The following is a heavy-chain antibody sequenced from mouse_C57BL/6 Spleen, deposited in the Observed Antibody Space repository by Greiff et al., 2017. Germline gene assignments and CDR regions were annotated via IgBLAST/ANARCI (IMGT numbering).Heavy chain of an antibody. CDR2: IWGVGST. CDR1: GFSLTSYG. D-gene: IGHD2-4*01. CDR3: DRGGDYDGYAMDY. Sequence: VQLQESGPGLVAPSQSLSITCTVSGFSLTSYGVDWVRQSPGKGLEWLGVIWGVGSTNYNSALKSRLSISKDNSKSQVFLKMNSLQTDDTAMYYCDRGGDYDGYAMDYWGQGTSITVSS. J-gene: IGHJ4*01. V-gene: IGHV2-6*01.